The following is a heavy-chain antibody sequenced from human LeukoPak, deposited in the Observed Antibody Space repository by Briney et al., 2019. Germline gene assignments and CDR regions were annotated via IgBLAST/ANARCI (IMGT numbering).Heavy chain of an antibody. CDR2: IFYSGST. CDR3: ARVYSYGPKYNWFDP. J-gene: IGHJ5*02. V-gene: IGHV4-39*07. D-gene: IGHD5-18*01. CDR1: SGSISTSNYY. Sequence: SETLSLTCTVSSGSISTSNYYWGWVRQPPGKALEWIGNIFYSGSTYYSPSLKSRITISVDTSKNQFSLKLSSVTAADTAVYYCARVYSYGPKYNWFDPWGQGTLVTVSS.